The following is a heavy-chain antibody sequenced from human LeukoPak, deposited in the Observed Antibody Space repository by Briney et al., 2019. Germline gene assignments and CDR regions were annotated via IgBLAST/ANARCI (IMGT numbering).Heavy chain of an antibody. CDR3: ARPLYSSSWSLGGDY. J-gene: IGHJ4*02. V-gene: IGHV3-23*01. CDR2: VFGSGGSA. CDR1: GFTFNTYA. Sequence: GGSLRLSCAASGFTFNTYAIYSVRQAPGKGLEWVSGVFGSGGSAHYADSVKGRFTISRDNSKNTVYLEMSSLRAEDTAVYYCARPLYSSSWSLGGDYWGQGTLVTVSS. D-gene: IGHD6-13*01.